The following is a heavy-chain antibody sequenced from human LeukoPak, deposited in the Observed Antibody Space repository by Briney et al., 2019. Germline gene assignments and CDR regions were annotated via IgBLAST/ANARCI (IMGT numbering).Heavy chain of an antibody. CDR2: IYYSGST. Sequence: SETLSLTCTVSGGSISSSSYYWGWLRQPPGKGLEWLRSIYYSGSTYYNPSLKSRVTISVDTSKNQFSLKLSSVTAADTAVYYCARRGLETYYYDSSGPKDYFDYWAREPWSPSPQ. J-gene: IGHJ4*02. D-gene: IGHD3-22*01. CDR1: GGSISSSSYY. V-gene: IGHV4-39*01. CDR3: ARRGLETYYYDSSGPKDYFDY.